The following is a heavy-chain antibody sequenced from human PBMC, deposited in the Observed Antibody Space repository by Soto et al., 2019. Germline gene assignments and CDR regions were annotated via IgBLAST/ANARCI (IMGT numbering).Heavy chain of an antibody. D-gene: IGHD3-22*01. Sequence: GGSLRLSCAASGFTFSSYGMHWVRQAPGKGLEWVAVISYDGSNKYYADSVKGRFTISRDNSKNTLYLQMNSLRAEDTAVYYCAKGFDSLAPDYWGQGTLVTVSS. J-gene: IGHJ4*02. CDR3: AKGFDSLAPDY. V-gene: IGHV3-30-3*01. CDR2: ISYDGSNK. CDR1: GFTFSSYG.